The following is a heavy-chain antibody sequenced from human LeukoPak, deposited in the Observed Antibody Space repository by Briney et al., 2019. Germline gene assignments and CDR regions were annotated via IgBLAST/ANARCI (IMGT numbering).Heavy chain of an antibody. CDR3: ARGGYVTTWWFDP. CDR1: GGTFSSYA. CDR2: ISAYNGNT. D-gene: IGHD2/OR15-2a*01. V-gene: IGHV1-18*01. J-gene: IGHJ5*02. Sequence: ASVKVSCKASGGTFSSYAISWVRQAPGQGLEWMGWISAYNGNTNYAQKLQGRVTMTTDTSTSTAYMELRNLRSDDTAVYYCARGGYVTTWWFDPWGQGTLVTVSS.